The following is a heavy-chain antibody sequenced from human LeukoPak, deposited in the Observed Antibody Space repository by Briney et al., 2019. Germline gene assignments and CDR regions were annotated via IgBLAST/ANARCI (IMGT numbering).Heavy chain of an antibody. J-gene: IGHJ4*02. V-gene: IGHV3-30*02. CDR2: IRHDGSDK. Sequence: SGGSLRLSCAASRFSFSNYAMYWVRQTPGKGLEWVAFIRHDGSDKYYADSVKGRFTISRDNSKNTLYLQMNSLRAEDTAVYYCARDISGPSNWGQGVLVTVSS. CDR3: ARDISGPSN. D-gene: IGHD6-19*01. CDR1: RFSFSNYA.